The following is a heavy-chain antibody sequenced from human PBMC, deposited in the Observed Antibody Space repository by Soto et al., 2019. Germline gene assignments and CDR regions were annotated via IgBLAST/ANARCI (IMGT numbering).Heavy chain of an antibody. CDR1: VGSISSGDYY. Sequence: PSETLSLTCTVSVGSISSGDYYWSWIRQPQGKGLEWIGYIYYSGSTYYNPSLKSRVTISVDTSKNQFSLKLSSVTAADTAVYYCARASGGYYSYYYGMDVWGQETTVTVSS. J-gene: IGHJ6*02. V-gene: IGHV4-30-4*01. CDR3: ARASGGYYSYYYGMDV. CDR2: IYYSGST. D-gene: IGHD3-16*01.